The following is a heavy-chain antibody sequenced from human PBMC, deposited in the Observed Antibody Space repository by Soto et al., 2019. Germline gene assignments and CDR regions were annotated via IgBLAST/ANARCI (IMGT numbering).Heavy chain of an antibody. V-gene: IGHV1-3*01. CDR3: ARSYDFWRGYYGPWFDP. Sequence: GASVKVSCKASGYTFTSYAMHWVRQAPGQRLEWMGWINAGNGNTKYSQKFQGRVTITRDTSASTAYMELSSLRSEDTAVYYCARSYDFWRGYYGPWFDPWGQGTLVTVSS. J-gene: IGHJ5*02. D-gene: IGHD3-3*01. CDR2: INAGNGNT. CDR1: GYTFTSYA.